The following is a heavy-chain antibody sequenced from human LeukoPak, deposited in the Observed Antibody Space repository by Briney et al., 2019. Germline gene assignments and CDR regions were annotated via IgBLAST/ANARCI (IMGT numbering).Heavy chain of an antibody. CDR2: INPNSGGT. J-gene: IGHJ4*02. D-gene: IGHD5-12*01. Sequence: ASVKVSCKASGYTFTSYDINWVRQAPGQGLEWMGWINPNSGGTNYAQKFQGRVTMTRDTSISTAYMELSRLRSDDTAVYYCARERVYSGYVGSNFDYWGQGTLVTVSS. V-gene: IGHV1-2*02. CDR3: ARERVYSGYVGSNFDY. CDR1: GYTFTSYD.